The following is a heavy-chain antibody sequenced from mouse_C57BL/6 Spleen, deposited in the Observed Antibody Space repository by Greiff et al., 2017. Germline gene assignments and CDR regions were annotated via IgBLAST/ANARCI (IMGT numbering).Heavy chain of an antibody. CDR1: GYTFTSYW. Sequence: QVQLQQPGAELVRPGTSVKLSCKASGYTFTSYWMHWVKQRPGQGLEWIGVIDPSDSYTNYNQKFKGKATLTVDTSSSTAYMQLSSLTSEDSAVYYCASYDGYYWYFDVWGTGTTVTVSS. CDR3: ASYDGYYWYFDV. CDR2: IDPSDSYT. J-gene: IGHJ1*03. V-gene: IGHV1-59*01. D-gene: IGHD2-3*01.